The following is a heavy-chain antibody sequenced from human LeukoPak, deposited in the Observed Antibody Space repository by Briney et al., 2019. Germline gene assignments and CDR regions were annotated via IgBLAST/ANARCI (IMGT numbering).Heavy chain of an antibody. J-gene: IGHJ4*02. CDR3: ASGFGRQLAPDY. CDR2: IYYSGST. V-gene: IGHV4-59*01. D-gene: IGHD6-6*01. Sequence: SETLSLTCTVSGGSISSYYWSWIRQPPGKGLEWIGYIYYSGSTNYNPSLKSRVTISVDTSKNQFSLKLSSATAADTAVYYCASGFGRQLAPDYWGQGTLVTVSS. CDR1: GGSISSYY.